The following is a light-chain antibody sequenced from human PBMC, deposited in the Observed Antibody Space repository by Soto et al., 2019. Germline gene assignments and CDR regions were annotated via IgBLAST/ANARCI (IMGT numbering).Light chain of an antibody. J-gene: IGKJ1*01. Sequence: DIQMTQSPSTLSASVGDRVTITCRASQSINTWLAWYQQKPGKAPRLLIYTASSLESGVPSRFSGSGSGTEFTLTISSLQPDDFANYYCQQRESYPRTFGQGTKVEIK. CDR1: QSINTW. CDR3: QQRESYPRT. CDR2: TAS. V-gene: IGKV1-5*03.